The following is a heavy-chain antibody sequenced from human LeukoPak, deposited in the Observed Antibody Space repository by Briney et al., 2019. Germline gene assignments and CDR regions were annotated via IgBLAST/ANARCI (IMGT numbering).Heavy chain of an antibody. D-gene: IGHD4-17*01. V-gene: IGHV4-34*01. J-gene: IGHJ3*02. Sequence: SETLSLTCAVYGGSFSGYYWSWIRQPPGKGLEWIGEINHSGSTNYNPSLKSRVTISVDTSKNQFSLKLSSVTAADTAVYYCASSSTAVTQTFAGGAFDIWGQGTMVTVSS. CDR2: INHSGST. CDR1: GGSFSGYY. CDR3: ASSSTAVTQTFAGGAFDI.